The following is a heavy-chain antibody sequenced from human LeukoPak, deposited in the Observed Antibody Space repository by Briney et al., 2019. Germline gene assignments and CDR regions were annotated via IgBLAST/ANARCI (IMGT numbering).Heavy chain of an antibody. J-gene: IGHJ4*02. CDR3: ASFQTTIFDY. Sequence: PGGSLRLSCAASGFTFGSYSMNWVRQAPGKGLEWVSSISSSSSYIYYADSVKGRFTISRDNAKNSLYLQMNSLRAEDTAVYYCASFQTTIFDYWGQGTLVTVSP. CDR2: ISSSSSYI. D-gene: IGHD5-12*01. CDR1: GFTFGSYS. V-gene: IGHV3-21*01.